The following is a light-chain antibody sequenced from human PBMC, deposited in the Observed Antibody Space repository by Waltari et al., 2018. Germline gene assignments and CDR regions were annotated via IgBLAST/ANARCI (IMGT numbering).Light chain of an antibody. CDR3: HLYGTSPPYT. V-gene: IGKV3-20*01. J-gene: IGKJ2*01. CDR1: QSVSSSY. CDR2: GAS. Sequence: EIVLTQSPGTLSLSPGERATLSCRASQSVSSSYVAWYQQKPGQAPRLLIYGASGRATGIPDSFSGSGSGTDFTLTISRLEPEDFAVYYCHLYGTSPPYTFGQGTKLESK.